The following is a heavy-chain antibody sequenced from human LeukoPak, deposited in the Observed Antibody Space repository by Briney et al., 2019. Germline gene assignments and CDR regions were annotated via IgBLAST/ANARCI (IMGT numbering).Heavy chain of an antibody. D-gene: IGHD2-2*01. CDR2: ISRGTTYI. CDR3: ARAQDIVLVPAGYGMDV. J-gene: IGHJ6*02. CDR1: GFTFSSYS. Sequence: GGSLRLSCAASGFTFSSYSMNWVRQAPGKGLEWVSSISRGTTYIYYADSLKGRFTISRDNAKNSLYLRMNSLRAEDTAVYYCARAQDIVLVPAGYGMDVWGQGTTVTVS. V-gene: IGHV3-21*01.